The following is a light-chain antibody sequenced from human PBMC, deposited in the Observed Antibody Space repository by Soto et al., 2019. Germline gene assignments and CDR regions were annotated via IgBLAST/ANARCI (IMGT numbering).Light chain of an antibody. Sequence: QSVLTQPPSVSGAPGQRVTISCTGSRSNIGAGYDVHGYQQLPGTAPKLLIYGNSNRPSGVPDRFSGSKSGTSASLAITGLQAEDEADYYCQSYDSSLSGWLFGGGTKLTVL. J-gene: IGLJ3*02. CDR2: GNS. V-gene: IGLV1-40*01. CDR3: QSYDSSLSGWL. CDR1: RSNIGAGYD.